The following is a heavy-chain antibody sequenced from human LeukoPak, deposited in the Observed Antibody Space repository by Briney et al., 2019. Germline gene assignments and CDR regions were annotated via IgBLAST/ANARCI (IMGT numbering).Heavy chain of an antibody. CDR1: GDSINSLDL. CDR3: AFEEAPIGRITIFGGPGAAFDI. Sequence: SGTLSLTCTVSGDSINSLDLWSWVRQPPGKGLEWIGEMYLSGTTHSNPSVKSRVTISIDKSKNQFFLNLSSVTAADTAVYYCAFEEAPIGRITIFGGPGAAFDIWGQGTMVTVSS. V-gene: IGHV4-4*02. CDR2: MYLSGTT. D-gene: IGHD3-3*01. J-gene: IGHJ3*02.